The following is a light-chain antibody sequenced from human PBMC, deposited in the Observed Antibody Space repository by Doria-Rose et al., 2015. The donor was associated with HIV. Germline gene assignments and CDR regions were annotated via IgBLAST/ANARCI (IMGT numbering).Light chain of an antibody. J-gene: IGKJ1*01. Sequence: TQSPGTLSLSPGERATLSCRASQSSSSTYLAWYQRKPGQAPSLLIYDGSTRATGIPGRFSASGSGTDFTLTINRLEPEDFALYYCHQYGTSWTFGQGTKVEI. CDR3: HQYGTSWT. CDR2: DGS. CDR1: QSSSSTY. V-gene: IGKV3-20*01.